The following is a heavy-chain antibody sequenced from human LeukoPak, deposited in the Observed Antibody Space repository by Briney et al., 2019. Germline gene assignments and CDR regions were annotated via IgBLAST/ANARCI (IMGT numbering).Heavy chain of an antibody. CDR2: IDTDGTTT. D-gene: IGHD5-24*01. CDR1: GFTFSSYW. CDR3: ANCRDGYNLLDY. Sequence: GGSLRLSCAASGFTFSSYWMHWVRQVPGKGLVWVSRIDTDGTTTDYADSVKGRFTISRDNAKNTLYLQMNSLRAEDTAIYYCANCRDGYNLLDYWGQGTLVTVSS. J-gene: IGHJ4*02. V-gene: IGHV3-74*01.